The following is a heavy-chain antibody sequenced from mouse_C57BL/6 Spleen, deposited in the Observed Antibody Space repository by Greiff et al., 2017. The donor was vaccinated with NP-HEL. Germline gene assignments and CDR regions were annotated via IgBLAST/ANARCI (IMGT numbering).Heavy chain of an antibody. CDR1: GYSITSGYD. V-gene: IGHV3-1*01. Sequence: EVKLQESGPGMVKPSQSLSLTCTVTGYSITSGYDWHWIRHFPGNKLEWMGYISYSGSTNYNPSLKSRISITHDTSKNHFFLKLNSVTTEDTATYYCARDEDGYSSFAYWGQGTLVTVSA. CDR2: ISYSGST. D-gene: IGHD2-3*01. CDR3: ARDEDGYSSFAY. J-gene: IGHJ3*01.